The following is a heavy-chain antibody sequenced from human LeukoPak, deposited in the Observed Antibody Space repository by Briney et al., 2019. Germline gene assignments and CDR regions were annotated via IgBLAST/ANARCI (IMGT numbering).Heavy chain of an antibody. V-gene: IGHV4-39*07. CDR3: ARDMFPSIPFEYGDGVSIFFY. Sequence: SETLSLTCTVSGDSISSSSSCWAWIRQSPGKGLEVIGIIYKSGSTYYNPSLKSRVTISVDTSKNQFSLKLSSVTAADTAVYYCARDMFPSIPFEYGDGVSIFFYWGQGTLVTVSS. J-gene: IGHJ4*02. CDR2: IYKSGST. D-gene: IGHD4-17*01. CDR1: GDSISSSSSC.